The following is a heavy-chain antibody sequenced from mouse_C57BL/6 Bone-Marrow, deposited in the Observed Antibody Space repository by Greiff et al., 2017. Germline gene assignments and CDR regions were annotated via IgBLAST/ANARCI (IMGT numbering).Heavy chain of an antibody. J-gene: IGHJ2*01. D-gene: IGHD3-3*01. V-gene: IGHV1-85*01. Sequence: QVQLKQSGPELVKPGASVKLSCKASGYTFTSYDINWVKQRPGQGLEWIGWIYPRDGSTKYNEKFKGKATLTVDKPSSTAYMQLSSLTSEDSAVYYCARLGAQGEVDYWGQGTTLTVSS. CDR3: ARLGAQGEVDY. CDR2: IYPRDGST. CDR1: GYTFTSYD.